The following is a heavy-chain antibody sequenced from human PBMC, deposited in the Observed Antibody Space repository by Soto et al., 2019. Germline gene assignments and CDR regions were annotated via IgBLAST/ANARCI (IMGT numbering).Heavy chain of an antibody. Sequence: GASVKVSCKASGYSFTSYGISWVRQAPGQGLEWMGWISGYNGNTNYAQNLRGRVTITTDTSTSTAYMELRSLRSDDTAMYYCAKDEGGTYSPPFDYWGQGTLVTVSS. CDR2: ISGYNGNT. CDR1: GYSFTSYG. J-gene: IGHJ4*02. V-gene: IGHV1-18*01. CDR3: AKDEGGTYSPPFDY. D-gene: IGHD1-26*01.